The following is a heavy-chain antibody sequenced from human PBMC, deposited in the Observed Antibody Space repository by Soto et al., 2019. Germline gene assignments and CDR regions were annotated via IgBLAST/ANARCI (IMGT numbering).Heavy chain of an antibody. Sequence: QVQLVQSGPEVKKPGSSVKVSYKGSGGFNSYSISWVRQAPGQGPEWMGGIIPIFATPTYAQKFQGRVTITADKSTSTAYMELSRLTSEDTAVYYCARGGPVIIPAATNWFDPWGQGTLVSVSS. CDR1: GGFNSYS. J-gene: IGHJ5*02. V-gene: IGHV1-69*06. CDR2: IIPIFATP. D-gene: IGHD2-2*01. CDR3: ARGGPVIIPAATNWFDP.